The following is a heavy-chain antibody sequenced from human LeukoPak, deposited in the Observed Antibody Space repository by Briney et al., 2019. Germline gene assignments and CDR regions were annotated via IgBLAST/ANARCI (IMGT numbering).Heavy chain of an antibody. V-gene: IGHV3-74*01. CDR2: INSDGGST. D-gene: IGHD4-23*01. CDR3: ARAGDSMVIDP. J-gene: IGHJ5*02. Sequence: GGSQRLSCAGSGFTFSTYWMHWVRQAPGEGLVWVSRINSDGGSTNYADSVKGRFTISRDNAKNTLYLQMNSLRAEDTAVYYCARAGDSMVIDPWAQGTLVTVSS. CDR1: GFTFSTYW.